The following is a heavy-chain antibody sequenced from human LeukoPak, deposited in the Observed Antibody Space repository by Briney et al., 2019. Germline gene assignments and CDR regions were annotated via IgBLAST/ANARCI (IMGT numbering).Heavy chain of an antibody. CDR2: ISSNGGST. CDR1: GFTFSSYA. D-gene: IGHD6-19*01. J-gene: IGHJ4*02. CDR3: ARVSWDYSGWSIDY. V-gene: IGHV3-64*01. Sequence: PPGRSLRLSCAASGFTFSSYAMHWVRQAPGKGLEYVSAISSNGGSTYYANSVKGRFTISRDNSKNTLYLQMGSLRAEDMAVYYCARVSWDYSGWSIDYWGQGTLVTVSA.